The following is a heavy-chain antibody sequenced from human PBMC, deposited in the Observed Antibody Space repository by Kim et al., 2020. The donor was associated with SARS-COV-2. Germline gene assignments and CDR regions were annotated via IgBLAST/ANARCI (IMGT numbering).Heavy chain of an antibody. V-gene: IGHV5-51*01. CDR1: GYSFTSYW. CDR2: IYPGDSDT. CDR3: ARLGDWDSSGWYGDY. J-gene: IGHJ4*02. Sequence: GESLQISCQGSGYSFTSYWIGWVRKMPGKGLEWMGIIYPGDSDTRYSPSFQGQVTISADKSISTAYLQWSSLKASDTAMYYCARLGDWDSSGWYGDYWGQGTLVTVSS. D-gene: IGHD6-19*01.